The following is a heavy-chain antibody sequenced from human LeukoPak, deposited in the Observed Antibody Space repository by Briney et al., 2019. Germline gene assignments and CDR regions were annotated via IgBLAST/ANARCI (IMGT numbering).Heavy chain of an antibody. Sequence: GGSVKVSCKVSGYTLTELSMHWVRPAPGKGLEWMGGFDPEDGETIYAQKFQGRVTMTEDTSTDTAYMELSSLRSEDTAVYYCATIIVVPAAPFDYWGQGTLVTVSS. CDR2: FDPEDGET. CDR1: GYTLTELS. V-gene: IGHV1-24*01. J-gene: IGHJ4*02. CDR3: ATIIVVPAAPFDY. D-gene: IGHD2-2*01.